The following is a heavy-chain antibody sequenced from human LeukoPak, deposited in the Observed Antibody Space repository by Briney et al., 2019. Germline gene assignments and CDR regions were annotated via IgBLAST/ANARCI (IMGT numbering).Heavy chain of an antibody. CDR2: ISYDGSNK. D-gene: IGHD4-11*01. Sequence: GGSLRLSCAASGFTFSSYAMHWVRQAPGKGLEWVAVISYDGSNKYYADSVKGRFTISRDNAKNSLYLQMNSLRAEDTAVYYCAREDSNYWRYFDYWGQGTLVTVSS. J-gene: IGHJ4*02. CDR1: GFTFSSYA. CDR3: AREDSNYWRYFDY. V-gene: IGHV3-30*07.